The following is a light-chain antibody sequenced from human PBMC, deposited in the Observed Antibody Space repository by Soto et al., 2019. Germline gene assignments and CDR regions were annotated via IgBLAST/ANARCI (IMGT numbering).Light chain of an antibody. V-gene: IGLV2-8*01. Sequence: QSVLTQPPSASGSAGQSGTISCTGTSSDVGGYNYVSWYQQHPGKAPKLMIYEVSERPSGVPDRFSGSKSSNTASLTVSGLQAEDEADYYCSSYAGSNNFVFGTGTKVTVL. CDR3: SSYAGSNNFV. CDR2: EVS. CDR1: SSDVGGYNY. J-gene: IGLJ1*01.